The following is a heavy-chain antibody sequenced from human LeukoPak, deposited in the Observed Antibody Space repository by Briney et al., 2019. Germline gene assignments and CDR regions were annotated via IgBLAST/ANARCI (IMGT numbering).Heavy chain of an antibody. CDR3: MTSPKQGYDWEIDY. Sequence: PGGSLRLSCAASGFTFSSYGMHWVRQAPGKGLEYVSAIDSNGVSTSYADSVKGRFTISRDNSKNTLYLQMSSLRAEDTAVYYCMTSPKQGYDWEIDYWGQGTLVTVSS. CDR1: GFTFSSYG. CDR2: IDSNGVST. V-gene: IGHV3-64D*09. J-gene: IGHJ4*02. D-gene: IGHD5-12*01.